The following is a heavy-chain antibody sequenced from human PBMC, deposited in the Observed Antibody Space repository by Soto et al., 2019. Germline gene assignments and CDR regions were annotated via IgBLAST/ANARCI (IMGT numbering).Heavy chain of an antibody. Sequence: QVQLVQSGAEVKKPGASVKVSCKASGYTFTSYGISWVRQAPGQGLEWMGWISAYNGNTNYAQKLQGRVTMTTDTSTSTAYMELRSLRSDDTAVYYGARAEDYYDSSGYYYVIDAFDIWGQGTMVTVSS. V-gene: IGHV1-18*01. D-gene: IGHD3-22*01. CDR2: ISAYNGNT. J-gene: IGHJ3*02. CDR1: GYTFTSYG. CDR3: ARAEDYYDSSGYYYVIDAFDI.